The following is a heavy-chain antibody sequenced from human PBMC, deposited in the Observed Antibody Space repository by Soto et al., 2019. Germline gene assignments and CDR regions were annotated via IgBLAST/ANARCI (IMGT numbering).Heavy chain of an antibody. CDR2: IKSKTDGGTT. CDR3: TTYYYGSGSEAFDI. J-gene: IGHJ3*02. D-gene: IGHD3-10*01. V-gene: IGHV3-15*01. CDR1: GLTFSNAW. Sequence: PGGSLRLSCAASGLTFSNAWMSWVRQAPGKGLEWVGRIKSKTDGGTTDYAAPVKGRFTISRDDSKNTLCLQMNSLKTEDTAVYYCTTYYYGSGSEAFDIWGQGTMVTVSS.